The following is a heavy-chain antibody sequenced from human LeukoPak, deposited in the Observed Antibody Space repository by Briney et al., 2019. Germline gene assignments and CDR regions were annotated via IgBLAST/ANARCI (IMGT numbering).Heavy chain of an antibody. Sequence: ASVKVSCKASGYSFTTYDINWVRQATGQGLEWMGWMNPNSGNTGYAQRFQGRVTMTRDTSISTAYMELNSLTSEDTAVYYCARLSGSYSDQVDYWGQGTLVTVSS. CDR1: GYSFTTYD. CDR2: MNPNSGNT. V-gene: IGHV1-8*01. CDR3: ARLSGSYSDQVDY. J-gene: IGHJ4*02. D-gene: IGHD1-26*01.